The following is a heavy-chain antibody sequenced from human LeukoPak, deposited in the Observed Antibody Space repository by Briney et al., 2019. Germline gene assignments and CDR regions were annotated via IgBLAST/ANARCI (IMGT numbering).Heavy chain of an antibody. Sequence: GAPVKASCKPSGYIFTRYGISWVRQAPGHRLKCVGWSSAYNGNTNYAKNVQDRVTLTTDTSTTTDYMELRSLRSDDTAVYYCASALPGAYCGTTTCFSDHWGQGTLVTVSS. D-gene: IGHD2-2*01. J-gene: IGHJ4*02. CDR2: SSAYNGNT. CDR3: ASALPGAYCGTTTCFSDH. V-gene: IGHV1-18*01. CDR1: GYIFTRYG.